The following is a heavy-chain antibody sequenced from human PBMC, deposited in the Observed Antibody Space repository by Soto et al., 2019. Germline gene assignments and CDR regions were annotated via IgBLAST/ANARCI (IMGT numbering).Heavy chain of an antibody. D-gene: IGHD2-15*01. V-gene: IGHV1-46*01. Sequence: QVQLEQSGAEVKKPGASVKVSCKASGYTFSSQYMNWVRQAPGQGLEWMGIINPSGGSTSSAQKFQGILTLTRDISTSTFYMELSSLRSEDTAVYYCARDGDCSGGSCSTNYWFYPWGQGTLVTVSS. CDR1: GYTFSSQY. CDR3: ARDGDCSGGSCSTNYWFYP. J-gene: IGHJ5*02. CDR2: INPSGGST.